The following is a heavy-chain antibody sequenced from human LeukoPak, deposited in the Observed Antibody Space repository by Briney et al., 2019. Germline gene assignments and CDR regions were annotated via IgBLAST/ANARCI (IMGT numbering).Heavy chain of an antibody. V-gene: IGHV6-1*01. D-gene: IGHD1-14*01. Sequence: SQTLSLTCAISGDSVSSNRAVWNWIRQSPSRGLEWLGRTFYKSKWYNDYAVSVKSRITINPDTSKNLFSLHLESVTPEDTAVYYCARDLDTTSPEISQPYGMDVWGQGTTVTVSS. CDR2: TFYKSKWYN. J-gene: IGHJ6*02. CDR3: ARDLDTTSPEISQPYGMDV. CDR1: GDSVSSNRAV.